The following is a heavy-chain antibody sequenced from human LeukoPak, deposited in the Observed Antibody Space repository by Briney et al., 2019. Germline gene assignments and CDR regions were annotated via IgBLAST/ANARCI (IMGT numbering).Heavy chain of an antibody. D-gene: IGHD6-25*01. Sequence: PLETLSLTCTVSGGSISSYYWSWTRQPPGKGLEWIGYIYYSGSTNYNPSLKSRVTISVDTSKNQFSLKLSSVTAADTAVYYCARAHAGYSSACDYWGQGTLVTVSS. CDR1: GGSISSYY. CDR3: ARAHAGYSSACDY. V-gene: IGHV4-59*01. CDR2: IYYSGST. J-gene: IGHJ4*02.